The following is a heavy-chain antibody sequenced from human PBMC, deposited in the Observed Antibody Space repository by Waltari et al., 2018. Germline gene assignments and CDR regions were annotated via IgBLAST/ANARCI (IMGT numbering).Heavy chain of an antibody. CDR2: INGDGTVT. V-gene: IGHV3-74*01. J-gene: IGHJ3*02. CDR1: GFTSRSYH. CDR3: ARDPDWPTNI. D-gene: IGHD3-9*01. Sequence: EAQVVESGGDSVRPGGSLRLPCTASGFTSRSYHIHWVRPAPGKGLEWLSRINGDGTVTGYADAVKGRFIISRDYARNAVNLQMNSLRVDDSGLYYCARDPDWPTNIWGQGTMVTVSS.